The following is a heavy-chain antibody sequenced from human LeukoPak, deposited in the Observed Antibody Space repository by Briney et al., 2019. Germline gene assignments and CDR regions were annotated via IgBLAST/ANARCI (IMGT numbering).Heavy chain of an antibody. CDR2: FDPEDGET. Sequence: GASVKVSCKVSGYTLTELSMHWVRQAPGKGLEWMGGFDPEDGETIYAQKFQGRVTMTEDTSTDTAYMELSSLRSEDTAVYYCARGGEYCSSTSCQNWFDPWGQGTLVTVSS. J-gene: IGHJ5*02. D-gene: IGHD2-2*01. CDR1: GYTLTELS. CDR3: ARGGEYCSSTSCQNWFDP. V-gene: IGHV1-24*01.